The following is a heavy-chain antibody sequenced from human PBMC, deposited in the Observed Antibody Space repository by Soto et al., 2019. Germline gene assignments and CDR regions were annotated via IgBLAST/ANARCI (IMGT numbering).Heavy chain of an antibody. J-gene: IGHJ4*02. CDR2: IWYDGSNK. CDR3: ARDHSASSSSAAFGY. CDR1: GFTFSSYG. V-gene: IGHV3-33*01. D-gene: IGHD6-6*01. Sequence: PGGSLRLSCAASGFTFSSYGMRWVRQAPGKGLEWVAVIWYDGSNKYYADSVKGRFTISRDNSKNTLYLQMNSLRAEDTAVYYCARDHSASSSSAAFGYWGQGTLVTVSS.